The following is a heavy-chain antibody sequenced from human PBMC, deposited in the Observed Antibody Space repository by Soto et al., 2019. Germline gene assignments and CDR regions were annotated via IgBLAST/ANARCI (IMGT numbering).Heavy chain of an antibody. CDR1: GFTFSSHA. CDR3: ATGYGYFDY. V-gene: IGHV3-23*01. J-gene: IGHJ4*02. Sequence: PRGSLRFSCAASGFTFSSHAMSWVRQAPGKGLEWVSAISGSGGSTYYAVSVKGRFTISRDNSKNTLYLQMNSRRAEDKAGDYCATGYGYFDYWGQGTLVTVSS. CDR2: ISGSGGST. D-gene: IGHD6-13*01.